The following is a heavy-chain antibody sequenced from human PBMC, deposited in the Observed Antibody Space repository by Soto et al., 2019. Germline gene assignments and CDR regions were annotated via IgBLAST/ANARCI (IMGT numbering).Heavy chain of an antibody. CDR3: ARGRRTKYFTAFDY. J-gene: IGHJ4*02. CDR1: GGTFISYA. D-gene: IGHD2-8*02. V-gene: IGHV1-69*06. Sequence: QVQLVQSGAEVKKPGSSVKLSCKVSGGTFISYAISWVRQAPGRGLEWMGGIIPVFGTANYTQQFQGRVTNNADKFKGNGYKELSSLGSEGPALYYCARGRRTKYFTAFDYWGQGTLVNVSS. CDR2: IIPVFGTA.